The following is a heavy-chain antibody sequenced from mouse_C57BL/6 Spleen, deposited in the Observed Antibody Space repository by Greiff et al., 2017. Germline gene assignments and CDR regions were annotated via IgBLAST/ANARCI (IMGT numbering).Heavy chain of an antibody. CDR3: ASRTTVVATGAMDY. Sequence: VQLQQPGAELVMPGASVKLSCKASGYTFTSYWMHWVKQRPGQGLEWIGEIDPSDSYTNYNQKFKGKSTLTVDKSSSTAYMQLSSLTSEDSAVYYCASRTTVVATGAMDYWGQGTSVTVSS. D-gene: IGHD1-1*01. V-gene: IGHV1-69*01. CDR2: IDPSDSYT. CDR1: GYTFTSYW. J-gene: IGHJ4*01.